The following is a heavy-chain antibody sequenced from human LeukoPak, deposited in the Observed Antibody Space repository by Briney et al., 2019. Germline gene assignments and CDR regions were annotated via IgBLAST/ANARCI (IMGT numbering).Heavy chain of an antibody. CDR2: ITDTDSTI. V-gene: IGHV3-11*04. J-gene: IGHJ6*04. CDR3: AELGITMIGGV. D-gene: IGHD3-10*02. Sequence: KSGGSLRLSCAASGFSFSDFYMSWIRQAPGQGLEWVSYITDTDSTIYYADSVKGRFTISRDNAKNSLYLQMNSLRAEDTAVYYCAELGITMIGGVWGKGTTVTISS. CDR1: GFSFSDFY.